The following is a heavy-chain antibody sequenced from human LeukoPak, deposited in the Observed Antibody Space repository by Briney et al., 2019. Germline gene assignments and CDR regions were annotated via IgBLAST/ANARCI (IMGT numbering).Heavy chain of an antibody. CDR3: AKYSGNYFGDY. V-gene: IGHV3-23*01. J-gene: IGHJ4*02. CDR2: ISASGGHT. CDR1: GFTFSSYS. Sequence: GGSLRLSCAASGFTFSSYSMNWVRQAPGKGLEWVSGISASGGHTFYADSVKGRFSISRDNSKNTLYLQMNSLRAEDTAIYYCAKYSGNYFGDYWGPGNLVTVSS. D-gene: IGHD1-26*01.